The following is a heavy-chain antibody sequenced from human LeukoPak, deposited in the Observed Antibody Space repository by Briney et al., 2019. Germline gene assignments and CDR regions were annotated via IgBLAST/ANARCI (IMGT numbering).Heavy chain of an antibody. D-gene: IGHD2-21*02. Sequence: PGGSLRLSCAASGFTFSDYYMSWIRQAPGKGLEWVSYISSSGSTIYYADSVKGRFTISRDNAKNSLYLQMNSLRAEDTAVYYCARVFTVVPAIQARGYYYGMDVWGKGTTVTVS. J-gene: IGHJ6*04. V-gene: IGHV3-11*01. CDR3: ARVFTVVPAIQARGYYYGMDV. CDR1: GFTFSDYY. CDR2: ISSSGSTI.